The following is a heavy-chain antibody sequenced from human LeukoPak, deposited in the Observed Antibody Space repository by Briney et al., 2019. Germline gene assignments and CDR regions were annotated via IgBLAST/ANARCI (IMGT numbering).Heavy chain of an antibody. D-gene: IGHD2-2*01. J-gene: IGHJ6*02. CDR1: GGTFSSYA. CDR2: IIPIFGIA. V-gene: IGHV1-69*10. Sequence: ASVKVSCKASGGTFSSYAISWVRQAPGQGLEWTGRIIPIFGIANYAQKFQGRVTITADKSTSTAYMELSSLRSEDTAVYYCASDPSPPNFDMDVWGQGTTVTVSS. CDR3: ASDPSPPNFDMDV.